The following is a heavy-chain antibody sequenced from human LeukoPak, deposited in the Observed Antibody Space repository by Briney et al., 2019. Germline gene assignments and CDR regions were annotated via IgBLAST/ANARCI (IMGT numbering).Heavy chain of an antibody. CDR1: GYTFTSYG. CDR2: ISAYNGNT. CDR3: ARDLGYCSGGSCYWGWFDP. D-gene: IGHD2-15*01. Sequence: ASVKVSCKASGYTFTSYGISVVRQAPGQGLEWMGWISAYNGNTNYAQKLQGRVTMTTDTSTSTAYMELRSLRSDDTAVYYCARDLGYCSGGSCYWGWFDPWGQGTLVTVSS. J-gene: IGHJ5*02. V-gene: IGHV1-18*01.